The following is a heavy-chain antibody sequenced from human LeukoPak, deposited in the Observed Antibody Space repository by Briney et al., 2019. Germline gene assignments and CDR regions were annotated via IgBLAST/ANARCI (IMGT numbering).Heavy chain of an antibody. D-gene: IGHD1-26*01. CDR3: ATDSLNLWELLGY. V-gene: IGHV1-69-2*01. Sequence: ASVKVSCKVSGYSFTDYYMHWVQQAPGKGLEWMGLVDPEDGETIYAEKFQGRVTITADTSTDTAYMELSSLRSEVTAVYYCATDSLNLWELLGYWGQGTLVTVSS. CDR2: VDPEDGET. J-gene: IGHJ4*02. CDR1: GYSFTDYY.